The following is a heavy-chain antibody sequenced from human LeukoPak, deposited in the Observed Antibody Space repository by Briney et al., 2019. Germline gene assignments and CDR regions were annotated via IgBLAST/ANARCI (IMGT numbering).Heavy chain of an antibody. Sequence: QSGGSLRLSCAASGFGFSNYWMSWVRQAPGKGLEWVANMNEDGSEKNYVDSVKGRFTISRDNAQDSLYLQMNSLRAEDTAVYYCARDRGYSNFGYWGQGTLLTVSS. J-gene: IGHJ4*02. CDR2: MNEDGSEK. CDR1: GFGFSNYW. V-gene: IGHV3-7*01. D-gene: IGHD4-11*01. CDR3: ARDRGYSNFGY.